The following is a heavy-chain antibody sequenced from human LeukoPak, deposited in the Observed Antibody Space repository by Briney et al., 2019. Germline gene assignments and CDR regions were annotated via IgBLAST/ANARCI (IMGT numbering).Heavy chain of an antibody. CDR3: AKPIHPYYDSSGYDY. Sequence: GGSLRLSCAASGFTFSSYGMSWVRQAPGKGLEWVSAISGSGGSTYYADSVKGRFTISRDNSKNTLYLQMNSLRAEDTAVYYCAKPIHPYYDSSGYDYWGQGTLVTVSS. J-gene: IGHJ4*02. D-gene: IGHD3-22*01. CDR1: GFTFSSYG. V-gene: IGHV3-23*01. CDR2: ISGSGGST.